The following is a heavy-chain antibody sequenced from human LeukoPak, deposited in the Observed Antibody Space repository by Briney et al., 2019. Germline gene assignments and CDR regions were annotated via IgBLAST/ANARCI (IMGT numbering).Heavy chain of an antibody. J-gene: IGHJ4*02. CDR3: AREQGGSYYFDY. CDR2: AYYRSKWYN. CDR1: GDSVSSNSAA. V-gene: IGHV6-1*01. D-gene: IGHD1-26*01. Sequence: SQTLSLTCDISGDSVSSNSAAWNWISPSPSKGLEWLGSAYYRSKWYNDYAASVKSRISINPGTSKNQFSLHLNSVTPEDTAVYYCAREQGGSYYFDYWGQGTLVTVSS.